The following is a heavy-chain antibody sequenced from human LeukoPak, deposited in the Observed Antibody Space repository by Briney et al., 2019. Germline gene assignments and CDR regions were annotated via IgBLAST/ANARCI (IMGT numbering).Heavy chain of an antibody. J-gene: IGHJ4*02. CDR2: ISAYNGNT. CDR3: ARDRSTSSL. V-gene: IGHV1-18*01. Sequence: GASVKVSCKASGYTFTNYGISWVRQASGQGLEWMGWISAYNGNTDYAQKFQGRVNMTIDTSTSTAYMELRSLISDDTAVYYCARDRSTSSLWGQGTLVTVSS. CDR1: GYTFTNYG. D-gene: IGHD6-6*01.